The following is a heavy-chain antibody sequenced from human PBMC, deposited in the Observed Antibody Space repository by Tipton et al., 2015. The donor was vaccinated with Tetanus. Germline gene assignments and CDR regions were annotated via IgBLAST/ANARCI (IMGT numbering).Heavy chain of an antibody. V-gene: IGHV3-11*01. J-gene: IGHJ2*01. CDR2: ISSSGSTI. CDR3: AKHLHSSWGWYFDL. Sequence: GSLRLSCAAPRFTFSDYYMNWIRQAPGKGLEWVSYISSSGSTIYYADSVKGRFTISRDNVKNSLYLQMNSLRAEDTAVYYCAKHLHSSWGWYFDLWGRGTLVTVSS. D-gene: IGHD3-22*01. CDR1: RFTFSDYY.